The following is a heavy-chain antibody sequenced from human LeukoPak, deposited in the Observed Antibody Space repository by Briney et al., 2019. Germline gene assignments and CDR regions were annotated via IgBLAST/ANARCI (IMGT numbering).Heavy chain of an antibody. Sequence: GGSLRLSCAASGFTFSSYSMNWVRQAPGKGLEWVSSISSSSSYIYYADSVKGRFTISRDNAKNSLYLQMNSLRAEDTAVYYCVLSYYDSSGYYRLFDYWGQGTLVTVSS. D-gene: IGHD3-22*01. V-gene: IGHV3-21*01. CDR1: GFTFSSYS. CDR2: ISSSSSYI. J-gene: IGHJ4*02. CDR3: VLSYYDSSGYYRLFDY.